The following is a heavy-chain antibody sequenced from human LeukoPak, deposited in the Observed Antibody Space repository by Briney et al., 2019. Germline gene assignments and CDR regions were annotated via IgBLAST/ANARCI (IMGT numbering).Heavy chain of an antibody. J-gene: IGHJ5*02. D-gene: IGHD5-12*01. CDR3: AREETIVATIGNWFDP. V-gene: IGHV3-23*01. Sequence: GGSLRLSCPASGFTFSSYAMSWVRQAPGKGLEWVSAISGSGGSTYYADSVKGRFTISRDNSKNTLYLQMNSLRAEDTAVYYCAREETIVATIGNWFDPWGQGTLVTVSS. CDR2: ISGSGGST. CDR1: GFTFSSYA.